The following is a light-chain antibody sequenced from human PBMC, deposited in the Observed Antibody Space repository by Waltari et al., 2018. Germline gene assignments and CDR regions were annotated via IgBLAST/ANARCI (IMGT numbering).Light chain of an antibody. CDR3: QAWDSSTAHVV. V-gene: IGLV3-1*01. CDR1: KLGAKY. CDR2: QDT. J-gene: IGLJ2*01. Sequence: SYEVTQPPSVSVSPGQTASTPCSGHKLGAKYVCWYQQKPGQSPILVIYQDTKRPSGIPERFSGSNSGSTATLTISGTQAMDEADYYCQAWDSSTAHVVFGGGTKLTVL.